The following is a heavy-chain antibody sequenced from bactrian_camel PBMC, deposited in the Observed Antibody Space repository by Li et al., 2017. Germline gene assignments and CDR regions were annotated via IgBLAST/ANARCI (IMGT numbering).Heavy chain of an antibody. CDR1: GFAFDSD. CDR2: ISSDGRT. J-gene: IGHJ4*01. Sequence: HVQLVESGGGSVQAGGSLRLSCTASGFAFDSDMGWFRLAPGNECELVSTISSDGRTYYSDSVKGRFTISRDNAKNTLYLQMNSLKTEDTAVYYCAAERRCDSDYNGNYWGQGTQVTVS. D-gene: IGHD4*01. V-gene: IGHV3S55*01. CDR3: AAERRCDSDYNGNY.